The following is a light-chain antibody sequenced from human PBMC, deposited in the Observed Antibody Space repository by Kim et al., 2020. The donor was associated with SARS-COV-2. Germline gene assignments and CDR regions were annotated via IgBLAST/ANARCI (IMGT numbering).Light chain of an antibody. J-gene: IGLJ3*02. CDR1: SSYVGAYSY. CDR2: DVT. CDR3: CSSAGTSWV. Sequence: PGQSVTISCTGTSSYVGAYSYVSWYQQHPGKAPKLMIYDVTKRPSGVPDRFSGSKSGNTASLTISGLQADDEADYYCCSSAGTSWVFGGGTKLTVL. V-gene: IGLV2-11*01.